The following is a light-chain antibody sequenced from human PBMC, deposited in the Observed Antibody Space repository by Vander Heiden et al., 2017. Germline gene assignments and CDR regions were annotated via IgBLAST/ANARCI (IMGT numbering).Light chain of an antibody. CDR2: DVS. V-gene: IGLV2-11*01. CDR3: CSYAGSYTYV. J-gene: IGLJ1*01. Sequence: QSALPQPRPVSGSPGQSVTISCTGTSSDVGGYNYVSWYQQHPGKAPKLMIYDVSKRPSGVPDRFSGSKSGNTASLTISGLQAEDEADYYCCSYAGSYTYVFGTGTKVTVL. CDR1: SSDVGGYNY.